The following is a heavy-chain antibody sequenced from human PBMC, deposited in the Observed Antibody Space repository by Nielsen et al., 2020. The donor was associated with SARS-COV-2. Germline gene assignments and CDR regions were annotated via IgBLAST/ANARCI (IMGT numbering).Heavy chain of an antibody. J-gene: IGHJ6*02. CDR2: IYYSGST. V-gene: IGHV4-59*01. CDR3: ARAREVRPYGMDV. D-gene: IGHD3-10*01. Sequence: SETLSLTCTVSGGSISSYYWSWIRQPPGKGLEWIGYIYYSGSTNYNPSLKSRVTISVDTSKNQFSLKLSSVTAADTAVYYCARAREVRPYGMDVWGQGTTVTVSS. CDR1: GGSISSYY.